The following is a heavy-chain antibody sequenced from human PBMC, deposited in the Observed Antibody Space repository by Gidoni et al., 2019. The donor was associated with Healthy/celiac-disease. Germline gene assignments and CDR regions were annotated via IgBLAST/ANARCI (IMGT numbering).Heavy chain of an antibody. J-gene: IGHJ3*02. CDR2: ISSNGGST. D-gene: IGHD6-6*01. CDR3: ARGVLYSSFHPKFDRTDAFDI. CDR1: GFTFSSYP. V-gene: IGHV3-64*01. Sequence: EVQLVESGGGLVQPGGSLRLSCAASGFTFSSYPMPWVRQAPGKGLEYVSAISSNGGSTCYANSVKGRFTISRDNSKNTLYLQMGSLRAEDMAVYYCARGVLYSSFHPKFDRTDAFDIWGQGTMVTVSS.